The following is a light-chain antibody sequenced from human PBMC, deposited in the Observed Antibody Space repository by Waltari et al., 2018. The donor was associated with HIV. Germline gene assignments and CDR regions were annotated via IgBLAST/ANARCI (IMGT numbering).Light chain of an antibody. Sequence: CRASRSVDANYLAWYQQKPGQAPRLLIYGVSSRATGIPDRFSGSGSGTDFTLTISRLEPEDFALYYCQQYASSPRTFGQGTKVEIK. CDR3: QQYASSPRT. CDR1: RSVDANY. V-gene: IGKV3-20*01. CDR2: GVS. J-gene: IGKJ1*01.